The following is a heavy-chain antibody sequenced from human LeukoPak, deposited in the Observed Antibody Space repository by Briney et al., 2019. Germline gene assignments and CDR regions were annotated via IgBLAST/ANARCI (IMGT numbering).Heavy chain of an antibody. J-gene: IGHJ1*01. Sequence: SETLSLTCNVSGGSISSSSYYWGWIRQPPGKGLEWIGSIYYSGSTYYNPSLKSRVTISVDTSKNQFSLKLSSVTAADTAVYYCASAYSSGYYSEYFQHWGQGTLVTVSS. CDR2: IYYSGST. CDR3: ASAYSSGYYSEYFQH. V-gene: IGHV4-39*07. CDR1: GGSISSSSYY. D-gene: IGHD3-22*01.